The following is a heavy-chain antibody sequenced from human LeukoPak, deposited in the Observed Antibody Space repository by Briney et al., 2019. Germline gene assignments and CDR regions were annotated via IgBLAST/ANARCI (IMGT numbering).Heavy chain of an antibody. Sequence: EASVKVSCKASGGTFSSYAIGWVRQAPGQGLEWMGGIIPIFGTANYAQKFQGRVTINTDESTSTAYMELSSLRSEDTAVYYCAGGTYSSTVSATIWNNYYMDVWGKGTTVTVSS. CDR1: GGTFSSYA. J-gene: IGHJ6*03. CDR2: IIPIFGTA. CDR3: AGGTYSSTVSATIWNNYYMDV. D-gene: IGHD1/OR15-1a*01. V-gene: IGHV1-69*05.